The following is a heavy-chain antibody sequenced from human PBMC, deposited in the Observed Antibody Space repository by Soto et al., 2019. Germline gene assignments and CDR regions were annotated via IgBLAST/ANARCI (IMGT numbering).Heavy chain of an antibody. CDR1: GYTFTNYA. J-gene: IGHJ4*02. V-gene: IGHV1-3*01. Sequence: ASVKVSCKASGYTFTNYAMHWVRQAPGQRLEWMGWINAGNGNTKYSQKFQGRVTITRDTSTSTAYMELRSLRSDDTAVYYCARDRSYYSDYWGQGTLVTVSS. D-gene: IGHD3-10*01. CDR2: INAGNGNT. CDR3: ARDRSYYSDY.